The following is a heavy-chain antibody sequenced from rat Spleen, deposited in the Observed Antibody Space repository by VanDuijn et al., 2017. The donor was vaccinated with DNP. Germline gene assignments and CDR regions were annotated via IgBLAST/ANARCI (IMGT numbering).Heavy chain of an antibody. D-gene: IGHD1-11*01. CDR3: VTRGMYGGYDH. J-gene: IGHJ2*01. CDR1: GFTFSDYA. V-gene: IGHV5S10*01. CDR2: IIYDGSST. Sequence: EVQLVESGGGLVQPGNSLKLSCAASGFTFSDYAMAWVRQSPKKGLEWVATIIYDGSSTYYRDSVKGRFTISRDNAKTTLYLQMDSLRSDDTATYYCVTRGMYGGYDHWGQGVMVTVSS.